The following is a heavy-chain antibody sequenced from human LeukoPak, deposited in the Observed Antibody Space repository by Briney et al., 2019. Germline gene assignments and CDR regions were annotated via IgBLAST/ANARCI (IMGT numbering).Heavy chain of an antibody. CDR3: ARRERTYYYMDV. Sequence: PVASVKVSCKASGYTFTSYDINWVRQAPGQGLEWMGWMNPNSGNTGYAQKFQGRVTITRNISISTAYMELSSLRSEDTGVYYCARRERTYYYMDVWGKGTTVTVSS. CDR2: MNPNSGNT. D-gene: IGHD1-1*01. V-gene: IGHV1-8*03. CDR1: GYTFTSYD. J-gene: IGHJ6*03.